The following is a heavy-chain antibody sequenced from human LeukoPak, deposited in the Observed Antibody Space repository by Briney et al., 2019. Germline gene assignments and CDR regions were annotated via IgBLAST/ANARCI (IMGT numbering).Heavy chain of an antibody. V-gene: IGHV3-30*02. D-gene: IGHD3-22*01. CDR1: GFTFSRYG. CDR3: AKLQRGYYYDSSGYYHHDAFDI. J-gene: IGHJ3*02. Sequence: GGSLRLSCAASGFTFSRYGMHWVRQAPGKGLEWVAFIRYDGSNKYYADSVKGRFTISRDNSKNTLYLQMNSLRAEDTAVYYCAKLQRGYYYDSSGYYHHDAFDIWGQGTMVTVSS. CDR2: IRYDGSNK.